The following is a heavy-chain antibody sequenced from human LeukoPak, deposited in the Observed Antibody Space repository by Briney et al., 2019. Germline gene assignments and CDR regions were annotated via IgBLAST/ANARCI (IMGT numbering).Heavy chain of an antibody. CDR2: LSGGGVA. CDR1: GFTFSSYV. D-gene: IGHD4-23*01. V-gene: IGHV3-23*01. Sequence: GGSLRLSCAASGFTFSSYVMTWVRQPPGKGLEWVSSLSGGGVAYYADSVKGRFTISRDNSKNTLFLQMNSLRAEDTAVYYCAKDSRVVTDTPGDYWGQGTLVTVSS. CDR3: AKDSRVVTDTPGDY. J-gene: IGHJ4*02.